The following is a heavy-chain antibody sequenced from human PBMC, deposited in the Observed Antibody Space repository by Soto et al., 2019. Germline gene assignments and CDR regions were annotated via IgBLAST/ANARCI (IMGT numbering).Heavy chain of an antibody. D-gene: IGHD6-13*01. Sequence: PSLTCTVSGGSISSGDYYWSWIRQPPGKGLEWIGYIYYSGSAYYNPSLKSRVTISVDTSKNQFSLKLSSVTAADTAVYYCARVSSSWGLVNYFDYWGQGTLVTVSS. CDR3: ARVSSSWGLVNYFDY. J-gene: IGHJ4*02. CDR1: GGSISSGDYY. V-gene: IGHV4-30-4*01. CDR2: IYYSGSA.